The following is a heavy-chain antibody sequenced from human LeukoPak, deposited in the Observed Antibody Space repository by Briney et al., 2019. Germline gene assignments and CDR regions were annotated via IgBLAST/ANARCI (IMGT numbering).Heavy chain of an antibody. CDR2: ISSSSSYI. CDR3: ARDFMTTVTTIA. V-gene: IGHV3-21*01. D-gene: IGHD4-17*01. CDR1: GFTFSSYS. J-gene: IGHJ5*02. Sequence: PGGSLRLSCAASGFTFSSYSMNWVRQAPGKGLEWVSSISSSSSYIYYADSVKGRFTISRDNAKNSLYLQMNSLRAEDTAVYYSARDFMTTVTTIAWGQGTPVTVSS.